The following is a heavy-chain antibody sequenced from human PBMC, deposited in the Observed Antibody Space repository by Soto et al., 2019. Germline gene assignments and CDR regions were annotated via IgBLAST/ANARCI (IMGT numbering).Heavy chain of an antibody. J-gene: IGHJ5*02. V-gene: IGHV4-31*03. CDR3: ARDRLNYGAYVLGWFDP. CDR1: GGSISSGGYY. CDR2: IYYSGST. Sequence: QVQLQESGPGLVKPSQTLSLTCTVSGGSISSGGYYWSWIRQHPGKGLEWIGYIYYSGSTYYNPSLKSRVTISVDTSKNQFSLKLSSVTDADTAVYYCARDRLNYGAYVLGWFDPWGQGTLVTVSS. D-gene: IGHD4-17*01.